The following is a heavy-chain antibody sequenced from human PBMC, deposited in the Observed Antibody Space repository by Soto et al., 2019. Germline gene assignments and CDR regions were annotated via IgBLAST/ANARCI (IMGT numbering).Heavy chain of an antibody. Sequence: QVQLVQSGAEVKKPGSSVKVSCKASGGTFSISAISWVRQAPGQGLEWMGGIIPIFGTANYAQKFQGRVTITADESTSTAYMELSSLRSEDTAVYYCARDPPTGSPYFDYWGQGTLVTVSS. D-gene: IGHD1-1*01. CDR3: ARDPPTGSPYFDY. J-gene: IGHJ4*02. CDR1: GGTFSISA. V-gene: IGHV1-69*12. CDR2: IIPIFGTA.